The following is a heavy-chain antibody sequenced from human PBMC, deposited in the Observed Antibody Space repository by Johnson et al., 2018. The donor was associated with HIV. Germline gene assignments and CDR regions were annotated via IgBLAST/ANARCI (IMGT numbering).Heavy chain of an antibody. V-gene: IGHV3-66*01. CDR3: ARGAWDLLRGDAFDI. CDR2: IYSGGST. CDR1: GFTVSSNY. J-gene: IGHJ3*02. Sequence: VQLVESGGGLVQPGGSLRLSCAASGFTVSSNYMTWVRQAPGKGLEWVSVIYSGGSTYYADSVTGRFTISRDNSKNTLYLQMNSLRAEDTAVYYCARGAWDLLRGDAFDIWGQGTMVTVSS. D-gene: IGHD1-26*01.